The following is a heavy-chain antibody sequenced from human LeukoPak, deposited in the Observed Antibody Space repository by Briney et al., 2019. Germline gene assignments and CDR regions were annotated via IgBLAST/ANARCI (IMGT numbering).Heavy chain of an antibody. CDR2: IKQDGSEK. D-gene: IGHD5-12*01. J-gene: IGHJ5*02. Sequence: PGGSLRLSCAASGFTFSSYAMSWVRQAPGKGLEWVANIKQDGSEKYYVDSVKGRFTISRDNAKNSLYLEMSNLRAEDTAVYYCARDAFRGYQFDPWGQGALVTVSS. CDR1: GFTFSSYA. V-gene: IGHV3-7*01. CDR3: ARDAFRGYQFDP.